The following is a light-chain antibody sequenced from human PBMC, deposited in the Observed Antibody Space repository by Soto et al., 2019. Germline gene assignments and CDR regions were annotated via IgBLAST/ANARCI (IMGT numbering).Light chain of an antibody. CDR2: GAS. CDR1: QSVNSN. Sequence: EIAMTQSPATLSVSPGERATLSCRASQSVNSNLAWYQQKPGQAPRLLIYGASTRATGIPARFSGSGSGTEFTVTISSLQSEDFAVYYCQQYNNWTRTFGGGTKVEIK. CDR3: QQYNNWTRT. J-gene: IGKJ4*02. V-gene: IGKV3-15*01.